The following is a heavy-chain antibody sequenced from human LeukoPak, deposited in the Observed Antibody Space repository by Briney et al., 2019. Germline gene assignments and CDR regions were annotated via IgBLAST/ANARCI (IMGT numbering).Heavy chain of an antibody. J-gene: IGHJ5*02. CDR3: ARESRRRALRSSSSQNPYNWFDP. D-gene: IGHD6-13*01. V-gene: IGHV1-8*01. CDR1: GYTFTSYD. Sequence: ASVKVSCKASGYTFTSYDINWVRQATGQGLEWMGWMNPNSGNTGYAQKFQGRVTMTRNTSISTAYMELSSLRSDDTAVYYCARESRRRALRSSSSQNPYNWFDPWGQGTLVTVSS. CDR2: MNPNSGNT.